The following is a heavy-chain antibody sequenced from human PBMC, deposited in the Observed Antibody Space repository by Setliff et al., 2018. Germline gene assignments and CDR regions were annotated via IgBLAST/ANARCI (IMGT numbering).Heavy chain of an antibody. D-gene: IGHD6-13*01. J-gene: IGHJ6*03. V-gene: IGHV3-30*02. CDR2: IRYDASFK. CDR1: GFDFSSTG. Sequence: GGSLRLSCVASGFDFSSTGMHWVRQAPGKGLEWVTLIRYDASFKHYAASVKGRFTISRDNAKNTLYVQMNSLRPEDTAVYYCARSRYTSRWYEMSAMDVWGKGTTVTVSS. CDR3: ARSRYTSRWYEMSAMDV.